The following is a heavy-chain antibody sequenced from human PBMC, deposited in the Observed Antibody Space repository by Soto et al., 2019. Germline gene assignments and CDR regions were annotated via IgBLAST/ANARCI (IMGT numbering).Heavy chain of an antibody. Sequence: GASVKVSCKASGYTFSDYYTHWVRQAPGQGLEWMGWISPRSGSANFAQRFQGRVSMTRDTSITTAYMELRRLKSDDTAVYYCARGPYYGPAYGMGVWGQGTTVTVSS. CDR2: ISPRSGSA. D-gene: IGHD3-10*01. V-gene: IGHV1-2*02. J-gene: IGHJ6*02. CDR1: GYTFSDYY. CDR3: ARGPYYGPAYGMGV.